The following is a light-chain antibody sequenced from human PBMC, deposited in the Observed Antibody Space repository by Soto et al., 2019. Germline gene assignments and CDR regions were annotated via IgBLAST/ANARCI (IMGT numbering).Light chain of an antibody. V-gene: IGKV3-15*01. CDR1: QSVSSN. CDR3: QHYGSSPRT. J-gene: IGKJ1*01. CDR2: GAS. Sequence: IVLTQSPGTLSLSPGERATLSCRASQSVSSNLAWYQQKPGQAPRLLIYGASTRATGIPARFSGSGSGTEFTLTISSLQSEDFAVYYCQHYGSSPRTFGQGTKVAIK.